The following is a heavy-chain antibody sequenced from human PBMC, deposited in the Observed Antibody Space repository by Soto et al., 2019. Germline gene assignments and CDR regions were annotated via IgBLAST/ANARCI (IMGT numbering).Heavy chain of an antibody. CDR3: ARIKKDIVVVPAAMTYYYYGMDV. CDR2: IYPGDSDT. J-gene: IGHJ6*02. Sequence: PGESLKISCKGSGYSFTSYWIGWVRQMPGKGLEWMGIIYPGDSDTRYSPSFQGQVTISADKSISTAYLQWSSLKASDTAMYYCARIKKDIVVVPAAMTYYYYGMDVWGQGTTVTVSS. CDR1: GYSFTSYW. V-gene: IGHV5-51*01. D-gene: IGHD2-2*01.